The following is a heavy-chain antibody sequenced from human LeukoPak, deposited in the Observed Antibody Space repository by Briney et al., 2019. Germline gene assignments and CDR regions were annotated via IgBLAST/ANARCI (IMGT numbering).Heavy chain of an antibody. CDR2: IRYDGSNK. CDR3: AKGGMVRYFGPYYFDY. Sequence: PGGSLRLSCAASGFTFSSYGMHWVRQAPGKGLEWVAFIRYDGSNKYYADSVKGRLTISRDNSKNTLYLQMNSLRAEDTAVYYCAKGGMVRYFGPYYFDYWGQGTLVTVSS. J-gene: IGHJ4*02. V-gene: IGHV3-30*02. D-gene: IGHD3-9*01. CDR1: GFTFSSYG.